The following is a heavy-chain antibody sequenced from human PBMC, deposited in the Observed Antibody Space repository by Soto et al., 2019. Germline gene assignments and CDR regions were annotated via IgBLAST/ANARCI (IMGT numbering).Heavy chain of an antibody. D-gene: IGHD6-13*01. Sequence: ASVKVSCKASGGTFSSYAISWVRQAPGQGLEWMGGIIPIFGTANYAQKFQGRVTITADKSTSTAYMELSSLRSEDTAVYYCARVVIGIAAAMAYYFDYWGQGTLVTV. J-gene: IGHJ4*02. CDR2: IIPIFGTA. CDR3: ARVVIGIAAAMAYYFDY. CDR1: GGTFSSYA. V-gene: IGHV1-69*06.